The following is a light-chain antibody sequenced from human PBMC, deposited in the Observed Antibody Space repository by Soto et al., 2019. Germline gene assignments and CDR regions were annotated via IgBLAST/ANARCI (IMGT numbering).Light chain of an antibody. Sequence: QSVLTQPASVSGSPGQSITISCTGTSSDVGSYNLVSWYQQHPGKAPKLMIYEGSKRPSGVSNRFSGSKSGNTASLTVSGLQAEDEADYYCSSYAGSNGEVFGGGTKLTVL. CDR3: SSYAGSNGEV. J-gene: IGLJ2*01. CDR2: EGS. CDR1: SSDVGSYNL. V-gene: IGLV2-14*02.